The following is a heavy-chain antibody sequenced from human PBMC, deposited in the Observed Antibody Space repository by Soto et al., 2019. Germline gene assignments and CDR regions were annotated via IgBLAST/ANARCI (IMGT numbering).Heavy chain of an antibody. J-gene: IGHJ6*02. V-gene: IGHV3-13*01. CDR3: ARARSYGLNRRVGYYYYGMDV. Sequence: GGSLRLSCAASGFTFSSYDMHWVRQATGEGLEWVSAIGTAGDTYYPGSVKGRFTISRENAKNSLYLQMNSLRAGDTAVYYCARARSYGLNRRVGYYYYGMDVWGQGTTVTVSS. CDR1: GFTFSSYD. D-gene: IGHD5-18*01. CDR2: IGTAGDT.